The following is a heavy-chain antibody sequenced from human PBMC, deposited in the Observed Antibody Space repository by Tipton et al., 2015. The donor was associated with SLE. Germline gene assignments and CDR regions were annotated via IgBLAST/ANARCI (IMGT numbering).Heavy chain of an antibody. V-gene: IGHV4-59*01. CDR1: GGSISSYY. CDR3: ARGKENYYGSGSLDY. Sequence: TLSLTCAVYGGSISSYYWSWIRQPPGKGLEWIGYIYYSGSTNYNPSLKSRVTISVDTSKNQFSLKLSSVTAADTAVYYCARGKENYYGSGSLDYWGQGTLVTVSS. D-gene: IGHD3-10*01. J-gene: IGHJ4*02. CDR2: IYYSGST.